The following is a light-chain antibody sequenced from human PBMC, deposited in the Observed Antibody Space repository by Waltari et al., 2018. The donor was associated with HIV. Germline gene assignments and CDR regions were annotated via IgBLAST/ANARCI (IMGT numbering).Light chain of an antibody. J-gene: IGKJ5*01. CDR2: DTS. CDR1: QTIDSHH. CDR3: HQYDRATIT. V-gene: IGKV3-20*01. Sequence: IVLTQSPGTVSLSPGERATLSCRDSQTIDSHHLAWSQRKSGQSPRLLIYDTSKRASGVSDRFSGSGSETDFTLIITSLEPADSAVYVCHQYDRATITFGQGTRLEI.